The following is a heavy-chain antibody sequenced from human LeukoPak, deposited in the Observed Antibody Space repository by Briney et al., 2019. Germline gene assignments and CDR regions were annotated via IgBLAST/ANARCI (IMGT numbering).Heavy chain of an antibody. CDR2: IYTSGST. D-gene: IGHD3-3*01. V-gene: IGHV4-59*10. CDR1: GGSFSGYY. CDR3: ARPFSWSGYYNWFDP. Sequence: PSETLSLTCAVYGGSFSGYYWSWIRQPAGKGLEWIGRIYTSGSTNYNPSLKSRVTMSVDTSKNQFSLKLSSVTAADTAVYYCARPFSWSGYYNWFDPWGQGTLVTVSS. J-gene: IGHJ5*02.